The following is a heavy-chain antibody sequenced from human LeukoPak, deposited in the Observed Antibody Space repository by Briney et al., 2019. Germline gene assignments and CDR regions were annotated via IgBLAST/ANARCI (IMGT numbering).Heavy chain of an antibody. Sequence: TGGSLRLSCAASGFTFSSYGMHWVRQAPGKGLEWVAVISFDGDNKYFADSVKGRFTISRDNSKNTLYLQMNSLRAEDTAVYYCARDYFDSWTGSRDASDVWGQGTMVTVSS. J-gene: IGHJ3*01. CDR2: ISFDGDNK. CDR3: ARDYFDSWTGSRDASDV. D-gene: IGHD3-3*01. CDR1: GFTFSSYG. V-gene: IGHV3-30*03.